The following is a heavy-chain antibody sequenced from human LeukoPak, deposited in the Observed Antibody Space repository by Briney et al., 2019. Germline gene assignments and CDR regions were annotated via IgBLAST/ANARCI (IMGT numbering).Heavy chain of an antibody. D-gene: IGHD2-21*02. J-gene: IGHJ5*02. CDR3: AKDGGDAQNWFDP. CDR2: ISYDGSNK. CDR1: GFTFSSYG. Sequence: PGGSLRLSCAASGFTFSSYGMHWVRQAPGKGLEWVAVISYDGSNKYYADSVKGRFTISRDNSKNTLYLQVNSLRAEDTAVYYCAKDGGDAQNWFDPWGQGTLVTVSS. V-gene: IGHV3-30*18.